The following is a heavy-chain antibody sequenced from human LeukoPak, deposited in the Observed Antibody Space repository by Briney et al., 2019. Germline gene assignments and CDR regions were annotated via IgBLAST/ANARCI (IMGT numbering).Heavy chain of an antibody. J-gene: IGHJ3*02. CDR1: GFTFSGYS. Sequence: GGSLGLSCAASGFTFSGYSMNWVRQAPGKGLEWVSYIRSSGSPIYYADSVKGRFTISRDNAKNSLYLQMNSLRDEDTAVYYCARETVVVPAAMSWRAFDIWGQGTMVTVSS. V-gene: IGHV3-48*02. CDR3: ARETVVVPAAMSWRAFDI. D-gene: IGHD2-2*01. CDR2: IRSSGSPI.